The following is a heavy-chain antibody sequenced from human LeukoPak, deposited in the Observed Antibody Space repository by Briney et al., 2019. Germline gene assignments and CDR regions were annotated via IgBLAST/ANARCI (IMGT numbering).Heavy chain of an antibody. J-gene: IGHJ3*02. CDR3: ARAHDSGAFDI. Sequence: PGGSLRLSCAASGFTVSSNYMSWVRQAPGKGLEWVSVIYSGGSTYYADSVKGRFTISRDNSKNTLYLQMNSLRAGDTAVYYCARAHDSGAFDIWGQGTMVSVSS. D-gene: IGHD3-22*01. CDR2: IYSGGST. V-gene: IGHV3-66*02. CDR1: GFTVSSNY.